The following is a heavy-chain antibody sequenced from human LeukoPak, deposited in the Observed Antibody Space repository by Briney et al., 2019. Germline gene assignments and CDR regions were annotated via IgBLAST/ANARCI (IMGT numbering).Heavy chain of an antibody. CDR1: GGSISSSSYY. V-gene: IGHV4-39*07. D-gene: IGHD6-6*01. CDR2: IYYSGST. J-gene: IGHJ4*02. Sequence: PSETLSLTCTVSGGSISSSSYYWGWIRQLPGKGLEWIGSIYYSGSTYYNPSLKSRVTISVDTSKNQFSLKLSSVTAADTAVYYCARDSEYSSSDFDYWGQGTLVTVSS. CDR3: ARDSEYSSSDFDY.